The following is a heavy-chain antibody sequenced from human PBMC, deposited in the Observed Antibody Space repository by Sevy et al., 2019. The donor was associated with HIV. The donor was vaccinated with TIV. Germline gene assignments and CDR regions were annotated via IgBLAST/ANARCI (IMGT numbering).Heavy chain of an antibody. V-gene: IGHV3-21*01. CDR3: AKWDADRRWYFDY. CDR1: GFTFSSYN. CDR2: ISGSSDYV. J-gene: IGHJ4*02. D-gene: IGHD1-26*01. Sequence: GGSLRLSCAASGFTFSSYNMNWVRQAPGKGLEWVLSISGSSDYVFYADSVKGRFTISRDNDKNSLYFQMNSVRAEDTAVYYCAKWDADRRWYFDYWGQGTLVTVSS.